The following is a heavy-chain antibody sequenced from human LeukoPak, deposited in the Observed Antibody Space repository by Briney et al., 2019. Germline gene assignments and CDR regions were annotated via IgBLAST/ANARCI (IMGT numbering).Heavy chain of an antibody. V-gene: IGHV1-18*01. D-gene: IGHD3-3*01. CDR2: ISAYNGNT. CDR3: ARDSVVGAFFGVVITGMDV. CDR1: GYTFTSYG. J-gene: IGHJ6*02. Sequence: EASVKVSCKASGYTFTSYGISWVRQAPGQGLEWMGWISAYNGNTNYAQKLQGRVTMTTGTSTSTAYMELRSLRSDDTAVYYCARDSVVGAFFGVVITGMDVWGQGTTVTVSS.